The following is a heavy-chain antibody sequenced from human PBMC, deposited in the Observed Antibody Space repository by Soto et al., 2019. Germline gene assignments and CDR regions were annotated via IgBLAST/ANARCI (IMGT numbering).Heavy chain of an antibody. Sequence: QITLKESGPTLVKPTQTLTLTCTFSGFSLSTSGVGVGWIRQPPGKALEWLALIYWDDDKRYSPSLKSRRTITKDTTKNQVVLTMTNMDPVDTATYYCAHTPDWTYFDYWGQGTLVTVSS. CDR3: AHTPDWTYFDY. D-gene: IGHD1-1*01. J-gene: IGHJ4*02. V-gene: IGHV2-5*02. CDR2: IYWDDDK. CDR1: GFSLSTSGVG.